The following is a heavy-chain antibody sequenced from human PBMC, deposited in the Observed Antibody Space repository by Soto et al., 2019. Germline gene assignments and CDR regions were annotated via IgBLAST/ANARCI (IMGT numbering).Heavy chain of an antibody. D-gene: IGHD4-4*01. Sequence: ASVKVSCKASGYTFTGYYMHWVRQAPGQGLEWMGWINPNSGGTNYAQKFQGRDTMTRDTSISTAYMELSRLRSDDTAVYYCARETGAPYSNYFDYWGQGTLVTVSS. CDR1: GYTFTGYY. CDR2: INPNSGGT. CDR3: ARETGAPYSNYFDY. V-gene: IGHV1-2*02. J-gene: IGHJ4*02.